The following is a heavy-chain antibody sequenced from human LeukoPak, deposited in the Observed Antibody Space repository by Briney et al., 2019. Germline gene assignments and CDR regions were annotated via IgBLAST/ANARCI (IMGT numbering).Heavy chain of an antibody. V-gene: IGHV3-7*01. CDR3: ARDSYGWGSYEY. J-gene: IGHJ4*02. Sequence: GGSLRLSCAASGFIFSGSWMSWVRQAPGKGLEWLAHIKGDGSREIYLGSVKERFLISRDNAKNSLYLQMNNPRAEDTAVYYCARDSYGWGSYEYWGQGILVTVS. D-gene: IGHD3-10*01. CDR1: GFIFSGSW. CDR2: IKGDGSRE.